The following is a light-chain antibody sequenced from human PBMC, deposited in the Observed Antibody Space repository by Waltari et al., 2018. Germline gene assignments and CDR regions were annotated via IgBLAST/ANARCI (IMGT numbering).Light chain of an antibody. CDR3: QHYGSSLYT. Sequence: VVLTQFPGTLSLSPGETATLSCRTSQSLVNNYLAWYQQKPGQAPRLLIYVTSTRASGIPDRFSGSESGTDFTLTISRLEPEDFAVYYCQHYGSSLYTFGQGTKLELK. CDR2: VTS. V-gene: IGKV3-20*01. J-gene: IGKJ2*01. CDR1: QSLVNNY.